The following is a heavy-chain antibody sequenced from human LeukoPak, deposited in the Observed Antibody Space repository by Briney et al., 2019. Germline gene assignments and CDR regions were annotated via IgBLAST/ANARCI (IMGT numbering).Heavy chain of an antibody. CDR2: INHSGST. D-gene: IGHD3-10*01. J-gene: IGHJ6*03. Sequence: PSETLSLTCAVYGGSFSGYYWSWIRQPPGKGLEWIGEINHSGSTNYNPSLKSRVTISVDTSKNQFSLKLSSVTAADTAVYYCARTPGSGSYGGYYYMDVWGKGTTVTVSS. V-gene: IGHV4-34*01. CDR3: ARTPGSGSYGGYYYMDV. CDR1: GGSFSGYY.